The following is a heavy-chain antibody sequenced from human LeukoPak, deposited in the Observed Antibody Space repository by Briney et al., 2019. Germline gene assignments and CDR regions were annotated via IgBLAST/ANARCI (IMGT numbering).Heavy chain of an antibody. CDR1: GGTFSSYA. J-gene: IGHJ4*02. V-gene: IGHV1-69*13. CDR2: IIPIFGTA. CDR3: ARGARRRPDYYDYYYFDY. D-gene: IGHD3-22*01. Sequence: GASVTVSCTASGGTFSSYAISWVRQAPGQGLEWMGGIIPIFGTANYAQKFQGRVTITADESTSTAYMELSSLRSEDTAVYYCARGARRRPDYYDYYYFDYWGQGTLVTVSS.